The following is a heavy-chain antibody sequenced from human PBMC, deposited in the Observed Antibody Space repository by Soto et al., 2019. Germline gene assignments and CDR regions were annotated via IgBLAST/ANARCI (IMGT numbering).Heavy chain of an antibody. CDR1: GASISSGDYY. V-gene: IGHV4-30-4*01. Sequence: SETLSLTCTVSGASISSGDYYWSWIRQPPGKGLEWIGYIYHSGRTYYNPSLKSRLTISVDTSKNQFSLRLNSVTAADTAVYYCARASSSAYWFAYFDYWGQGALVTVSS. CDR2: IYHSGRT. CDR3: ARASSSAYWFAYFDY. J-gene: IGHJ4*02. D-gene: IGHD3-22*01.